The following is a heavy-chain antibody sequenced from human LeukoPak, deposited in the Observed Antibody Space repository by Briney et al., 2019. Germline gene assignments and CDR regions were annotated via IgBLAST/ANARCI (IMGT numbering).Heavy chain of an antibody. J-gene: IGHJ4*02. CDR1: GGSISSYY. CDR3: ARVLGPTYYYDSSGYSFDY. Sequence: SETLSLTCTVSGGSISSYYWSWIRQPPGKGLEWIGYIYYSGSTNYNPSLKSRVTISVDTSKNQFSLKLSSVTAADTAVYYCARVLGPTYYYDSSGYSFDYWGQGTLVTVSS. CDR2: IYYSGST. V-gene: IGHV4-59*08. D-gene: IGHD3-22*01.